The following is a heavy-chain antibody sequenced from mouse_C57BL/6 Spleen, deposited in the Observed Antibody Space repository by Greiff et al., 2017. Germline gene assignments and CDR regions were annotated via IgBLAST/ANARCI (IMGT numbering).Heavy chain of an antibody. Sequence: EVQGVESGGGLVQPGGSLKLSCAASGFTFSDSYMYWFRQTPEKRLEWFAYISNGGGSTYYPDTVKGRFTISRDNAKNTLYLQMSRLKSEDTAMYYCARRDGYYYYCDYWGQGTTLTVSS. J-gene: IGHJ2*01. CDR3: ARRDGYYYYCDY. CDR1: GFTFSDSY. CDR2: ISNGGGST. V-gene: IGHV5-12*01. D-gene: IGHD2-3*01.